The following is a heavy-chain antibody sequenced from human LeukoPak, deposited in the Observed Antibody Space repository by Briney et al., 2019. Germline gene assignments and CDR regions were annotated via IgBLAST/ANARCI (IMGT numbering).Heavy chain of an antibody. Sequence: SETLSLTCAVSGYSISSGYYWGWIRQPPGKGLEWIGSIYHSGSTYYNPSLKSRVTISVDTSKDQFSLKLSSVTAADTAVYYCAREGRVVVPAAIPRIWGQGTMVTLSS. D-gene: IGHD2-2*02. CDR3: AREGRVVVPAAIPRI. J-gene: IGHJ3*02. CDR1: GYSISSGYY. CDR2: IYHSGST. V-gene: IGHV4-38-2*02.